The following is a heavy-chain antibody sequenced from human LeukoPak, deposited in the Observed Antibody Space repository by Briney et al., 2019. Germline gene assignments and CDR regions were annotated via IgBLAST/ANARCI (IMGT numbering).Heavy chain of an antibody. CDR1: GFTFSSYS. Sequence: GGSLRLSCAASGFTFSSYSMSWVRQSPGKGLEWVSSICGSDSNAYHADSVKGRFTISRDNSKDTLYLQMNSLRTEDTAIYYCAKALAGSCYSPIVFWGQGTLVTVSS. CDR3: AKALAGSCYSPIVF. CDR2: ICGSDSNA. D-gene: IGHD2-15*01. V-gene: IGHV3-23*01. J-gene: IGHJ4*02.